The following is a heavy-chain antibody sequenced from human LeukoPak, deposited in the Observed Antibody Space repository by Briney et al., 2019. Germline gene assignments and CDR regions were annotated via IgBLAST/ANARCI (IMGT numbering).Heavy chain of an antibody. D-gene: IGHD6-13*01. V-gene: IGHV3-7*01. Sequence: PGGSLRLSCAASGFTLSSYWMTWVRQAPGKGLEWVANIKQDGSEKYNVDSMKGRFTISRDNARNSVFLQMNSLRAEDTAVYYCAREISSWYRTEGRFDPWGQGTLVTVSS. CDR3: AREISSWYRTEGRFDP. CDR2: IKQDGSEK. CDR1: GFTLSSYW. J-gene: IGHJ5*02.